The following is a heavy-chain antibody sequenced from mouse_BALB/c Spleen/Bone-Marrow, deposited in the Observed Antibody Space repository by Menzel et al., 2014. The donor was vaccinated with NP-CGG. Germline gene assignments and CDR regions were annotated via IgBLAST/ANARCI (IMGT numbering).Heavy chain of an antibody. D-gene: IGHD2-4*01. Sequence: QLHQSGPELVKPGASVKMSCKASGFTFTRYVMHWVKQKPGQGLEWIGYINPYNDGTKYNGKFKGKATLTSDLSSSTAYMELGSLTSEDYAVYYCARGGYDYDPWYIDVWGAGTTVTVTS. CDR1: GFTFTRYV. J-gene: IGHJ1*01. V-gene: IGHV1-14*01. CDR3: ARGGYDYDPWYIDV. CDR2: INPYNDGT.